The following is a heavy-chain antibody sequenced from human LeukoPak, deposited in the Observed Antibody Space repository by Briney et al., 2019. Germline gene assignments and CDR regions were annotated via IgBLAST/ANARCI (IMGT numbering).Heavy chain of an antibody. CDR1: GGSFSGYY. J-gene: IGHJ4*02. CDR3: ARHNAIVGAIPIYYFDY. D-gene: IGHD1-26*01. V-gene: IGHV4-34*01. CDR2: INHSGST. Sequence: SETLSLTCAVYGGSFSGYYWSWIRQPPGKGLEWIGEINHSGSTNYNPSLKSRVTISVDTSKNQFSLKLSSVTAADTAVYYCARHNAIVGAIPIYYFDYWGQGTLVTVSS.